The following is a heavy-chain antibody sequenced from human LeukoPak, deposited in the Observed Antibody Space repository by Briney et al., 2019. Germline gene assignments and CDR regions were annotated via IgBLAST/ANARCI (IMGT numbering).Heavy chain of an antibody. V-gene: IGHV4-59*08. J-gene: IGHJ5*02. Sequence: SETLSLTCTFSGGSISTYYWSWIRQPPGKGLEWIGYIYYSGSTNYNPSLKSRVTIPLNTSKNQFSLRLRSVTAADTAVYYCARRVAVGNYFDPWGQGTLVTVSS. D-gene: IGHD4-11*01. CDR1: GGSISTYY. CDR2: IYYSGST. CDR3: ARRVAVGNYFDP.